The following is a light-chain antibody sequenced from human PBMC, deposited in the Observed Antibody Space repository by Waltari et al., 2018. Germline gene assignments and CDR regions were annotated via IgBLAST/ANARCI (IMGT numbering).Light chain of an antibody. CDR1: QSVSSN. CDR2: GAS. CDR3: QQYNNWPRT. V-gene: IGKV3-15*01. Sequence: EIVMTQSPANLSVSPGERATLSCRASQSVSSNLAWYQQKPGQAPRLLIYGASTRATGIPARFSGSWSGTEFTLTISSLQSEDFAVYYCQQYNNWPRTFGQGTKVEIK. J-gene: IGKJ1*01.